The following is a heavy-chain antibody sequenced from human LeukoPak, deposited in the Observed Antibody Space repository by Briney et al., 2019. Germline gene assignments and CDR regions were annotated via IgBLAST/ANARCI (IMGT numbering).Heavy chain of an antibody. CDR1: GDSLSSSSYY. V-gene: IGHV4-39*01. Sequence: PSETLSLTCTVAGDSLSSSSYYWDWIRQPPGKGLEWIGYMYYSGGNTFYNPSLKRRVTISVDTSKNQFSLKLNSVTAADTAVYFCAPHRAEVTHFDYWGQGTLVIVSS. J-gene: IGHJ4*02. CDR3: APHRAEVTHFDY. CDR2: MYYSGGNT. D-gene: IGHD4-11*01.